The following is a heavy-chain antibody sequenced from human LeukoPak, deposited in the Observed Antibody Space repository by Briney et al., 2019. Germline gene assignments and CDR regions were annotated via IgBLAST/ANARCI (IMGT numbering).Heavy chain of an antibody. CDR2: ISNNGGYT. Sequence: GGSLRLSCAASGFTFSSSAMSWVRQAPGKGLEWVSAISNNGGYTYYADSVQGRFTISRDNSKNTLYLQKNSLRADDTAIYYCAKSMTLQWRGFFDLWGRGTHVTVSS. D-gene: IGHD6-19*01. CDR3: AKSMTLQWRGFFDL. CDR1: GFTFSSSA. J-gene: IGHJ2*01. V-gene: IGHV3-23*01.